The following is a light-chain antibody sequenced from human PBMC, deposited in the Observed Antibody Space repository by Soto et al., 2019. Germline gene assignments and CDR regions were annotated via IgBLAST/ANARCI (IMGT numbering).Light chain of an antibody. CDR3: QQFNSYPHEVT. J-gene: IGKJ5*01. CDR1: QGISSA. Sequence: AIQLTQSPSSLSASVGDRVTITCRASQGISSALAWYQQKPGKAPKLLIYDASSLESGVPSRFSGSGSGTDFTLTISSLQTEDFATYYCQQFNSYPHEVTFGQGTRLDIK. CDR2: DAS. V-gene: IGKV1-13*02.